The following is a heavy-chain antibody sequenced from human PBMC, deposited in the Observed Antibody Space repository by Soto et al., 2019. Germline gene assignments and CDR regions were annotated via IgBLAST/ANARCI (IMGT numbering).Heavy chain of an antibody. Sequence: GGSLRLSCAASGFTFSDYYMSWIRQAPGKGLEWLSYISGSSDNTNYADSVRGRFTISRDNAKKSLYLEMNSLRAEDTAVYYCATITMMTWGQGTLVTVSS. CDR3: ATITMMT. D-gene: IGHD3-22*01. J-gene: IGHJ5*02. V-gene: IGHV3-11*06. CDR1: GFTFSDYY. CDR2: ISGSSDNT.